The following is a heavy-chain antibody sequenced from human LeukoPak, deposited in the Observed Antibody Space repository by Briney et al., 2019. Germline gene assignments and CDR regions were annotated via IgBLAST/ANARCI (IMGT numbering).Heavy chain of an antibody. D-gene: IGHD6-19*01. CDR3: TSARRSSGWSPFGGARYYMDV. J-gene: IGHJ6*03. Sequence: GGSLRLSCAASGFTFSGSAMHWVRQASGKGLEWVGRIRSKANSYATAYAASVKGRFTISRDDSKNTAYLQMNSLKTEDTAVYYCTSARRSSGWSPFGGARYYMDVWGKGTTVTVSS. CDR1: GFTFSGSA. CDR2: IRSKANSYAT. V-gene: IGHV3-73*01.